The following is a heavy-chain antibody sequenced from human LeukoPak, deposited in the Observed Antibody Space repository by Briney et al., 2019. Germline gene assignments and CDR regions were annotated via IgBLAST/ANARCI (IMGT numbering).Heavy chain of an antibody. D-gene: IGHD2-21*01. J-gene: IGHJ6*03. CDR2: MNPSGGST. V-gene: IGHV1-46*01. CDR1: GYTFTSYY. Sequence: ASVKVSCKASGYTFTSYYMHWVRQAPGQGLEWMGIMNPSGGSTSYAQKFQGRVTMTRDTSTSKVYMELSSLRSEDTAVYYCARDLSYCGGDCSSGYYYYMDVWGKGTTVTVSS. CDR3: ARDLSYCGGDCSSGYYYYMDV.